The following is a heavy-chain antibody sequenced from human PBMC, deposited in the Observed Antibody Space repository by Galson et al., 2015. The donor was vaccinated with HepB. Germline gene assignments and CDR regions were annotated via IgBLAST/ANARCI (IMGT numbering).Heavy chain of an antibody. CDR2: IDPTDSYT. V-gene: IGHV5-10-1*01. CDR1: GYSFTRNW. D-gene: IGHD4-17*01. J-gene: IGHJ3*02. Sequence: SGAEVKKPGESLRISCKGSGYSFTRNWISWVRQMPGKGLDWMGRIDPTDSYTNYNPSFRGHVTISADKSISTAYLQWSSLKASDTAMYYCARHLAEGHGDYASPFNIWGQGTMVTVSS. CDR3: ARHLAEGHGDYASPFNI.